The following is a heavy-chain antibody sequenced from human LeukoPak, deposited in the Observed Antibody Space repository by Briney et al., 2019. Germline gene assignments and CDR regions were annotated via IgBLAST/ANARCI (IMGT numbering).Heavy chain of an antibody. CDR3: ARAGKYRFDY. CDR1: GGSFSGYY. D-gene: IGHD2-2*02. CDR2: INHSGST. V-gene: IGHV4-34*01. Sequence: SETLSLTCAVYGGSFSGYYWTWIRQPPGKGLEWIGEINHSGSTNYNPSLKSRVTISVDTSKNQFSLKLSSVTAADTAVYYCARAGKYRFDYWGQGTLATVSS. J-gene: IGHJ4*02.